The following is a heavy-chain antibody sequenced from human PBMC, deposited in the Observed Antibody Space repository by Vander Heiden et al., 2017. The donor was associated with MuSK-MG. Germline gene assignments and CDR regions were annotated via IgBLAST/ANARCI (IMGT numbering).Heavy chain of an antibody. CDR3: ARDSMYTSSWGYYYYMDV. Sequence: QELLVASWGGVLPPGWSLRPSCAAPGLLFSTYGMHWVRQDPGKGLKWVAVIWYDGSSKDYADSVKGRFTISRDNSKNTLYLQMNSLRAEDTAVYYCARDSMYTSSWGYYYYMDVWGKGTTVTVSS. J-gene: IGHJ6*03. CDR2: IWYDGSSK. CDR1: GLLFSTYG. V-gene: IGHV3-33*01. D-gene: IGHD6-13*01.